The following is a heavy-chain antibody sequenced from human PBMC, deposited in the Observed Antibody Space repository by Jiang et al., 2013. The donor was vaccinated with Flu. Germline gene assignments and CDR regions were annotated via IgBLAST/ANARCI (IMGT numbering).Heavy chain of an antibody. Sequence: KRTQTLTLTCTFSGFSLSTSGMSVSWLRQPPGKALEWLALIDWDDDKYYNTSLRTRLTISKDTFKNQVVLIMTNMDPVDTATYYCARMSGAGYYYDTNGRSPNGYFDPWGQGTLVTVSS. D-gene: IGHD3-22*01. V-gene: IGHV2-70*01. CDR3: ARMSGAGYYYDTNGRSPNGYFDP. J-gene: IGHJ5*02. CDR2: IDWDDDK. CDR1: GFSLSTSGMS.